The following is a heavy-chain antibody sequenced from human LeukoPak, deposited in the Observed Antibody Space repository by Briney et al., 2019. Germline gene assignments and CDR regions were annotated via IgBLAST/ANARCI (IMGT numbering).Heavy chain of an antibody. J-gene: IGHJ4*02. CDR1: GDSVSSAGPS. CDR3: ARGYYSGSGCLVDC. CDR2: IYHSGSP. V-gene: IGHV4-30-2*01. D-gene: IGHD3-22*01. Sequence: SETLSLTCAVSGDSVSSAGPSWSWIRQPPGKGLEWIGYIYHSGSPYYNPSLKSRVAISVDRSKNQFSLRLGSVTAADTAVCCCARGYYSGSGCLVDCWGQGALVTVSS.